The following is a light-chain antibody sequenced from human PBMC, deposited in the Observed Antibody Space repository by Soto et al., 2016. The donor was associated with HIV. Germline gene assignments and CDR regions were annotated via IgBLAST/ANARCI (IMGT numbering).Light chain of an antibody. CDR3: QSAGSGGTYVL. J-gene: IGLJ2*01. Sequence: SYELTQPPSVSESPGQTARITCSGDALPKQYAYWYQQKPGQAPVLVIYKDSERPSGIPERFSGSSSGTTVTLTISGVQAEDEADYYCQSAGSGGTYVLFGGGTKLTVL. CDR2: KDS. V-gene: IGLV3-25*03. CDR1: ALPKQY.